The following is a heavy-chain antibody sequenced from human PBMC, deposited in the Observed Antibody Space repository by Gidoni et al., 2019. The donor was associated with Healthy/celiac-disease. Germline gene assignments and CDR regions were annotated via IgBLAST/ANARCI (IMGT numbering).Heavy chain of an antibody. CDR2: ISGSGGST. CDR1: GFAFSSYA. J-gene: IGHJ2*01. V-gene: IGHV3-23*01. Sequence: EVQLLESGGGLVQPGGSLRLSCAASGFAFSSYAMRWVRQAPGKGLEWVSAISGSGGSTYFADSVKGRFTISRDNSKNTLYLQMNSLRAEDTAVYYCAKDHYYGSGTVGLWGRGTLVTVSS. CDR3: AKDHYYGSGTVGL. D-gene: IGHD3-10*01.